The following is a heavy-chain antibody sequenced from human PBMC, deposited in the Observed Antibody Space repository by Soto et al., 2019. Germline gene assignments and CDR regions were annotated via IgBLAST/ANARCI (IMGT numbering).Heavy chain of an antibody. Sequence: QVQLVQSGAEVKKPGASVKVSCKASGYTFTSYDINSVRQATGQGLEWMGWMNPNSGNTGYAQKFQGRVTMTRNTSISTAYMELSSLRSEDTAVYYCASPARNYDFWSGYSFDIWGQGTMVTVSS. CDR3: ASPARNYDFWSGYSFDI. D-gene: IGHD3-3*01. CDR2: MNPNSGNT. V-gene: IGHV1-8*01. CDR1: GYTFTSYD. J-gene: IGHJ3*02.